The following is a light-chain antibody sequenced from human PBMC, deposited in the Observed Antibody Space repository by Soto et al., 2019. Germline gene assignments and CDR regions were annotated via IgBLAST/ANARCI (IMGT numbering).Light chain of an antibody. CDR3: CSYAGTYTGV. CDR1: SSDVGRYSY. J-gene: IGLJ1*01. Sequence: QSVLTQPRSVSGSPGQSVSISCTGTSSDVGRYSYVSWHQQHPGKAPKLMIYDVSERPSGVPDRFSGSKSGNTASLTISGLQAEDEADYYCCSYAGTYTGVFGTGTKVTLL. CDR2: DVS. V-gene: IGLV2-11*01.